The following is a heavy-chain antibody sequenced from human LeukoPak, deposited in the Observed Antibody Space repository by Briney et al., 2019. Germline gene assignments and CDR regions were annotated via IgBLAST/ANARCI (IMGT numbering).Heavy chain of an antibody. D-gene: IGHD2-15*01. V-gene: IGHV4-38-2*02. CDR1: GYSISSGYY. Sequence: SETLSLTCTVSGYSISSGYYWGWIRQPPGKGLEWIGSIYYSGSTYYNPSLKSRVTISVDTSKNQFSLKLSSVTAADTAVYYCATCSGGSCYGWYFDLWGRGTLVTVSS. J-gene: IGHJ2*01. CDR3: ATCSGGSCYGWYFDL. CDR2: IYYSGST.